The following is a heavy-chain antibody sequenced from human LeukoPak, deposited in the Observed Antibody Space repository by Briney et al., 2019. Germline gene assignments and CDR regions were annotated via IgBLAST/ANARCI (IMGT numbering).Heavy chain of an antibody. V-gene: IGHV3-53*01. D-gene: IGHD5/OR15-5a*01. CDR1: GFTVSRKY. Sequence: PGGSLRLSCAASGFTVSRKYMAWVRQAPGKGLEWVSTLYTDGKTYYTDSVEGRFTISRDEFQNTLDLQMNFLRAEDTPVYYCAKTRSTNPDDAFDIWGHGTLVTVSS. CDR3: AKTRSTNPDDAFDI. CDR2: LYTDGKT. J-gene: IGHJ3*02.